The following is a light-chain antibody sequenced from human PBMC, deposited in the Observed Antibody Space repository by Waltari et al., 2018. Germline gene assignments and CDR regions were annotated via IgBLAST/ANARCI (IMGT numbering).Light chain of an antibody. J-gene: IGLJ2*01. V-gene: IGLV1-40*01. CDR1: SSNIGAGYD. CDR3: QSYDSSLSGGV. CDR2: GNS. Sequence: QSVLTQPPSVSGAPGQRVTISCTGSSSNIGAGYDVHWYQQLPGTAPKLLIYGNSMRHSVVPDLFSGSKSGTSASLAITGLQAEDEADYYCQSYDSSLSGGVFGGGTKLTVL.